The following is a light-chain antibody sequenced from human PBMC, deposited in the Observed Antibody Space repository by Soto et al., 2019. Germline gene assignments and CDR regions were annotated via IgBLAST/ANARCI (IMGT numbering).Light chain of an antibody. Sequence: QSVLTQPTSVSGSPGQSITISCTGNHNDIGTYDYVSWYQQHPGRAPRPLIHGVTTRPSGISDRFSASKSGLTASLTISGLQPEDEADYYCSSFTSNRIYVFGPGTKVTVL. J-gene: IGLJ1*01. CDR2: GVT. V-gene: IGLV2-14*03. CDR1: HNDIGTYDY. CDR3: SSFTSNRIYV.